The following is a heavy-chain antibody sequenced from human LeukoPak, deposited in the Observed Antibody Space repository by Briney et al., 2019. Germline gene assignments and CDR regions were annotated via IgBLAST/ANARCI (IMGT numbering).Heavy chain of an antibody. D-gene: IGHD5-18*01. CDR3: ARHGERGYSYGHDY. V-gene: IGHV4-39*01. J-gene: IGHJ4*02. CDR2: LYYSGST. Sequence: SETLSLTCTVSGGSISSRSNCWGWIRQPPGKGLEWIGSLYYSGSTYYNPSLKSRVTISVDTSKNQLSLKLSSVTAAHTAVYYCARHGERGYSYGHDYWGQGTLVTVSS. CDR1: GGSISSRSNC.